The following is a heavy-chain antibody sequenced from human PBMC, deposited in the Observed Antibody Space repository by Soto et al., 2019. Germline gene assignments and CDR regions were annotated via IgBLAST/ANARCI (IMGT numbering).Heavy chain of an antibody. D-gene: IGHD6-13*01. V-gene: IGHV3-74*01. CDR1: GFTFSYYW. J-gene: IGHJ3*01. CDR2: IHSDGSST. CDR3: ARDLGIAAAPS. Sequence: LRLSCAASGFTFSYYWMHWVRQAPGQGLVWVSRIHSDGSSTTYADSVKGRFTISRDNAKNTLYLQMNSLRAEDTAVYYCARDLGIAAAPSWGQGTMVTVSS.